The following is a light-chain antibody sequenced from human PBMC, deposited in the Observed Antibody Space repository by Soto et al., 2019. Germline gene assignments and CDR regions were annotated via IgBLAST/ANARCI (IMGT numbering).Light chain of an antibody. Sequence: DIQMTQSPSTLSASVGDRVTITCRASQSISVWLAWYQQKAGKAPNLLIYKASRLESGVPTRFSGSGSGTEFTLTISSLQPDDSATYYCQQYNSFPLTFGPGTKVDIK. J-gene: IGKJ3*01. V-gene: IGKV1-5*03. CDR2: KAS. CDR1: QSISVW. CDR3: QQYNSFPLT.